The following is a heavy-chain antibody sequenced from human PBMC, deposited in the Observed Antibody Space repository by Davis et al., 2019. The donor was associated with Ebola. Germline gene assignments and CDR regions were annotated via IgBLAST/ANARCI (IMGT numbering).Heavy chain of an antibody. V-gene: IGHV3-30-3*01. CDR2: ISYDGSNK. Sequence: GESLKISCAASGFTFSSYAMHWVRQAPGKGLEWVAVISYDGSNKYYADSVKGRFPISRDNSKNTLYLQMNSLRAEDTAVYYCARDLGGYADDYYYYYGMDVWGQGTTVTVSS. D-gene: IGHD3-22*01. J-gene: IGHJ6*02. CDR3: ARDLGGYADDYYYYYGMDV. CDR1: GFTFSSYA.